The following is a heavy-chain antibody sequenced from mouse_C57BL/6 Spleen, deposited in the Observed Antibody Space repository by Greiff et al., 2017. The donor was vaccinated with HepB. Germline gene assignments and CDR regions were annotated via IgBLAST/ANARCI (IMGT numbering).Heavy chain of an antibody. J-gene: IGHJ2*01. V-gene: IGHV5-15*01. CDR3: ARDGKGGFDY. CDR1: GFTFSDYG. CDR2: ISNLAYSI. Sequence: EVQLVESGGGLVQPGGSLKLSCAASGFTFSDYGMAWVRQAPRKGPEWVAFISNLAYSIYYADTVTGRFTISRENAKNTLYLEMSSLKSEDTAMYYCARDGKGGFDYWGQGTTLTVSS. D-gene: IGHD2-1*01.